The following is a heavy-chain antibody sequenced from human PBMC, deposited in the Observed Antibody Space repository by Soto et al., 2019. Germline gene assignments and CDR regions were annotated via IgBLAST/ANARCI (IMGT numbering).Heavy chain of an antibody. J-gene: IGHJ6*02. CDR3: ASLLPRASGSYWNYYYGTDV. CDR2: ISYSRSP. Sequence: PSQSLSLTCTVSGGSISSSRSYCGWLRHAPGKGLAWLGSISYSRSPYYNPPLKSRVTISVDTSKNQFSLKVSSVTAAGTAVYYCASLLPRASGSYWNYYYGTDVWGQGTTVTVSS. CDR1: GGSISSSRSY. D-gene: IGHD1-26*01. V-gene: IGHV4-39*01.